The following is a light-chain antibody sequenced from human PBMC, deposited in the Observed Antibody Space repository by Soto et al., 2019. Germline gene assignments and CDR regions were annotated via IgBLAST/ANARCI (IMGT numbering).Light chain of an antibody. CDR1: QSVSSY. Sequence: EIVLTQSPATLSLSPVEIATLSCRASQSVSSYLAWYQQKPGQAPRLIIYGASTRASDTPARFSRSGSVTEFALTISSLQSEEFAVYYCQQYNNWPITFGQGTRLEIK. J-gene: IGKJ5*01. CDR3: QQYNNWPIT. V-gene: IGKV3D-15*01. CDR2: GAS.